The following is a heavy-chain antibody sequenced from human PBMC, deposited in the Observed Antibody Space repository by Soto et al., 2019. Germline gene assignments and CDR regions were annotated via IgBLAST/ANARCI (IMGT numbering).Heavy chain of an antibody. V-gene: IGHV5-51*01. J-gene: IGHJ4*02. CDR2: IYPGDSDT. CDR1: GYKFTSYW. CDR3: ARKYSGSYYDYFDY. D-gene: IGHD1-26*01. Sequence: GESLKSSCEGSGYKFTSYWIGWVRQMPGKGLEWMGFIYPGDSDTRYSPSFQGQVTISADKSISTAYLQWSSLKASDTAMYYCARKYSGSYYDYFDYWGQGTMVTVSS.